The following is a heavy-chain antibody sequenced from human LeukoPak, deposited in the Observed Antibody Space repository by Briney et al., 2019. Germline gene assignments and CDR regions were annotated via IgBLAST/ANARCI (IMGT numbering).Heavy chain of an antibody. V-gene: IGHV4-61*01. CDR2: IYYSGST. J-gene: IGHJ4*02. CDR1: GGSFTSASYS. D-gene: IGHD5-12*01. CDR3: ARVRGKNLDSGYDSPFEY. Sequence: PSQTLSLTCTVSGGSFTSASYSWSWIRQPPGKGLEWIGYIYYSGSTNYNPSLKRRATISVDTSKNQFSLKLSSVTAADTAVYYCARVRGKNLDSGYDSPFEYWGQGTLVTVSS.